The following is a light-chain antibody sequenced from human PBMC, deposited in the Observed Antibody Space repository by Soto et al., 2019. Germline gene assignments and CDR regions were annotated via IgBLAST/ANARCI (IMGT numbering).Light chain of an antibody. CDR1: LSVSVY. Sequence: VVLTQSPATLSLSQGERATLSCRTSLSVSVYLDWYQQKPGQAPRFLISDASNRATGIPARFSGSGSGTDFTLTISSLDPQDSAVYYGHQRQYWPPISFGQGTRLEIK. J-gene: IGKJ5*01. V-gene: IGKV3-11*01. CDR3: HQRQYWPPIS. CDR2: DAS.